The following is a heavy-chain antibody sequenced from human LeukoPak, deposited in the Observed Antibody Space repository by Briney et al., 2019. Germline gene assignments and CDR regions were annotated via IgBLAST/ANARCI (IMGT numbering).Heavy chain of an antibody. J-gene: IGHJ2*01. D-gene: IGHD1-1*01. CDR2: ISGDGGST. V-gene: IGHV3-43*02. Sequence: PGGSLLLSCASSGFTFSSYSMNWIRQAPGKGLEWVSLISGDGGSTYYADSVKGRFTISRDNSKNSLYLQMNSLRTEDTALYYCAKDINDLGYFDLWGRGTLVTVSS. CDR3: AKDINDLGYFDL. CDR1: GFTFSSYS.